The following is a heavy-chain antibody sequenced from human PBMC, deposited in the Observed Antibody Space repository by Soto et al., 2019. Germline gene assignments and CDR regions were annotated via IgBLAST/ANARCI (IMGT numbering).Heavy chain of an antibody. V-gene: IGHV4-59*01. Sequence: SETLSLTCDFSCASIISYYWSWIRQPPGKGLEWIGYIYYSGNTNYNPSLKSRVTMSVDTSKNQFSLNLTSVTAADTAVYFCARASYGSGNYYAPYYFYAMDVWGHGTTVTVSS. J-gene: IGHJ6*02. CDR3: ARASYGSGNYYAPYYFYAMDV. CDR2: IYYSGNT. CDR1: CASIISYY. D-gene: IGHD3-10*01.